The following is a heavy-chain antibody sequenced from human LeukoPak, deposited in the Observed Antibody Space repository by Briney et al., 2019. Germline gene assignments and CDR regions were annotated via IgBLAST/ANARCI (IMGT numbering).Heavy chain of an antibody. CDR3: ARAPYCSSTSCYAFDY. V-gene: IGHV3-23*01. Sequence: GGSLRLSCAASDFIFRNFAMHWVRQAPGKGLEWVSDIYGSGDKTHYTDSVKGRFTISRDNSKNTLYLQMNSLRAEDTAVYYCARAPYCSSTSCYAFDYWGQGTLVTVSS. D-gene: IGHD2-2*01. CDR1: DFIFRNFA. CDR2: IYGSGDKT. J-gene: IGHJ4*02.